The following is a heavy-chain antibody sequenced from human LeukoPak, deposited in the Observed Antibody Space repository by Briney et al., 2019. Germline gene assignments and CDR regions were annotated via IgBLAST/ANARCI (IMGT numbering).Heavy chain of an antibody. D-gene: IGHD6-6*01. CDR2: SYNTETT. Sequence: SETLSLTCTVSGGSIMSNGYYWGWIRQPPGKGLEWVVSSYNTETTYYNPSLKRRVTLSVDTFNNQFSLRLNSVTAADTAVHYCARRHTSSSGFDYWGQGILVTVSS. CDR3: ARRHTSSSGFDY. J-gene: IGHJ4*02. CDR1: GGSIMSNGYY. V-gene: IGHV4-39*01.